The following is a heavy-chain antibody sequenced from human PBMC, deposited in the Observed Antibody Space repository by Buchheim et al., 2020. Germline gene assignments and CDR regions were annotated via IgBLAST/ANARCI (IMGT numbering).Heavy chain of an antibody. CDR1: GGSFSGYY. CDR2: INHSGST. CDR3: ARRKQQLVRYYYYYYGMDV. Sequence: QVQLQQWGAGLLKPSETLSLTCAVYGGSFSGYYWSWIRQPPGKGLEWIGEINHSGSTNYNPSLKSRVTISVDTSKNQFSLKLSSVTAADTAVYYCARRKQQLVRYYYYYYGMDVWGQGTT. V-gene: IGHV4-34*01. D-gene: IGHD6-13*01. J-gene: IGHJ6*02.